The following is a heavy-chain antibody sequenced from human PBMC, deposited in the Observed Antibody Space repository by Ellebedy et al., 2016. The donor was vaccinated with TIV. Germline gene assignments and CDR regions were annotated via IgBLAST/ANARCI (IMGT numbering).Heavy chain of an antibody. V-gene: IGHV4-31*03. CDR2: IYYSGST. CDR3: ARLNYYDSSHPARNFDY. Sequence: SETLSLXCTVSGGSISSGGYYWSWIRQHPGKGLEWIGYIYYSGSTYYNPSLKSRVTISVDTSKNQFSLKLSSVTAADTAVYYCARLNYYDSSHPARNFDYWGQGTLVTVSS. D-gene: IGHD3-22*01. J-gene: IGHJ4*02. CDR1: GGSISSGGYY.